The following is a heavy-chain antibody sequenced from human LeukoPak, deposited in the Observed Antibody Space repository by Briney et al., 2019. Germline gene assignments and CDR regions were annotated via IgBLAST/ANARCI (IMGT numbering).Heavy chain of an antibody. J-gene: IGHJ3*02. CDR2: IYYSGST. Sequence: SETLSLTCSGSNYSISNSLYWGWIRQPPGKGLEWIGYIYYSGSTNYNPSLTGRVTISVDTSKNQFSLKLSSVTAADTAVYYCAREYNYYDSSGWDAFEIWGQGTMVTVSS. D-gene: IGHD3-22*01. CDR1: NYSISNSLY. CDR3: AREYNYYDSSGWDAFEI. V-gene: IGHV4-59*11.